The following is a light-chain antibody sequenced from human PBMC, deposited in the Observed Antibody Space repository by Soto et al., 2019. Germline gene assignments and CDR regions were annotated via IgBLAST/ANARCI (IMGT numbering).Light chain of an antibody. J-gene: IGLJ3*02. CDR2: GNN. CDR1: SSNIGAGYG. V-gene: IGLV1-40*01. CDR3: QSYDSSLRGV. Sequence: VLTQPPSVSGAPGQRVTISCTGSSSNIGAGYGVHWYQQLPGTAPKLLIYGNNNRPSGVPDRFSSSKSGTSASLAITGLQAEDEADYYCQSYDSSLRGVFGGGTQLTVL.